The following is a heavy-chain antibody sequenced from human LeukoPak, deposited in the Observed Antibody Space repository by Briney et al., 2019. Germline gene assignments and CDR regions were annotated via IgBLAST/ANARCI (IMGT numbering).Heavy chain of an antibody. CDR3: TVTTGY. J-gene: IGHJ4*02. CDR1: GFTFRNYG. Sequence: GGSLRLSCAASGFTFRNYGMHWVRQAPGKGLEWVAFIRYDGSNKYYADSVKGRFTISRDNSKNTLYLQMNSLRAEDTAVYYCTVTTGYWGQGTLVTVSS. CDR2: IRYDGSNK. D-gene: IGHD4-17*01. V-gene: IGHV3-30*02.